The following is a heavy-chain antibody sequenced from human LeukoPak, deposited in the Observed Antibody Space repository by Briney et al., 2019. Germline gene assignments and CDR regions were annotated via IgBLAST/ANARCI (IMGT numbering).Heavy chain of an antibody. Sequence: AGGSLRLSCAASGVTFSTHAMSWVRHAPGKGLGWVSAVRGSGSDTYYANSVKGRFTISRDNSKNTLYLQMNSLRDEDTAIYYCAKTSRGNSGYDSPFDYWGQGTLVTVSS. D-gene: IGHD5-12*01. J-gene: IGHJ4*02. CDR1: GVTFSTHA. CDR3: AKTSRGNSGYDSPFDY. CDR2: VRGSGSDT. V-gene: IGHV3-23*01.